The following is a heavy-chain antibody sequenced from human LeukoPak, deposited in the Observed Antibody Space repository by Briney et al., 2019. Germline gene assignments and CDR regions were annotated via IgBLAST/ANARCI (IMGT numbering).Heavy chain of an antibody. D-gene: IGHD3-10*01. CDR2: IIPISGTA. J-gene: IGHJ4*02. CDR1: GGTFSSYA. Sequence: ASVKVSCKASGGTFSSYAISWVRQAPGQGLEWMGGIIPISGTANYAQKFQGRVTITADKSTSTAYMELSSLRSEDTAVYYCARGLWFGEFAFDYWGQGTLVTVSS. CDR3: ARGLWFGEFAFDY. V-gene: IGHV1-69*06.